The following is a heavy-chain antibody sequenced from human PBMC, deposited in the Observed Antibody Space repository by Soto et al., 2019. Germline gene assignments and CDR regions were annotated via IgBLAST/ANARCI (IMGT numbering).Heavy chain of an antibody. Sequence: VQLVQSGAEVKKSGASVKVSCRTSGYDFTTYYIHWVRQAPGQGLEWMGVINPNGGNRSTAQKFQGRLTMTTDTSTTSVHMELRSPTSEEMAVYYCARDRPTADADYGMDVWGQGTTVTFSS. V-gene: IGHV1-46*01. CDR3: ARDRPTADADYGMDV. J-gene: IGHJ6*02. CDR1: GYDFTTYY. D-gene: IGHD1-1*01. CDR2: INPNGGNR.